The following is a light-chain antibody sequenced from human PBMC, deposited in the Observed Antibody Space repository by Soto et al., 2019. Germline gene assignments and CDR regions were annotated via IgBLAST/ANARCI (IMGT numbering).Light chain of an antibody. CDR3: QQLNVNLL. CDR1: QSVSSSY. J-gene: IGKJ2*01. Sequence: DIVLTQSPGTLSLSPGERATLSCRASQSVSSSYLAWYQQKPGQAPRLLIYGASSRATGIPDRFSGSGSGTDFTLTISRLEPEDFVTYYCQQLNVNLLFGQGTKLEIK. CDR2: GAS. V-gene: IGKV3-20*01.